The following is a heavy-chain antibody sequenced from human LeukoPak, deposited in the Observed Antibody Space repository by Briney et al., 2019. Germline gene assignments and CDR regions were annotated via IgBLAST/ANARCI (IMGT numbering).Heavy chain of an antibody. CDR1: GFIFSSYG. J-gene: IGHJ3*02. Sequence: PGGSLRLSCAASGFIFSSYGMHWVRQAPGEGLEWVALIWYDGSKKFYTDSVKGRFTISRDNSKNTLYLQMNSLRAEDTAVYYCARDEAVMTTVLSDAFDIWGQGTMVTVSS. CDR3: ARDEAVMTTVLSDAFDI. D-gene: IGHD4-17*01. V-gene: IGHV3-33*01. CDR2: IWYDGSKK.